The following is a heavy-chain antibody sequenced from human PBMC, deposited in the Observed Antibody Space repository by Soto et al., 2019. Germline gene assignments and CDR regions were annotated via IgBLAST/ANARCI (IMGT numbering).Heavy chain of an antibody. J-gene: IGHJ5*02. CDR2: ISAYNGNT. CDR1: GYTFTSYG. Sequence: ASVKVSCKASGYTFTSYGISWVRQAPGQGLEWMGWISAYNGNTNYAQKLQGRVTMTTDTSTSTAYMELRSLRSDDTAVYYCASDLRVLELAVAGTFWFDPWGQGTLVTVSA. CDR3: ASDLRVLELAVAGTFWFDP. V-gene: IGHV1-18*01. D-gene: IGHD6-19*01.